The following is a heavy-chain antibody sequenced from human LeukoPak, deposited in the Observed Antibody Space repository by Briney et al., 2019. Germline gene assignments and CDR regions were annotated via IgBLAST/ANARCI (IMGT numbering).Heavy chain of an antibody. CDR1: GASISGSRYY. CDR3: ARRGSGPRDY. V-gene: IGHV4-39*07. CDR2: INHSGST. J-gene: IGHJ4*02. D-gene: IGHD3-10*01. Sequence: SETLSLTCTVSGASISGSRYYWSWIRQPPGTGLEWIGEINHSGSTNYNPSLKSRVTISVDTSKNQFSLKLSSVTAADTAVYYCARRGSGPRDYWGQGTLVTVSS.